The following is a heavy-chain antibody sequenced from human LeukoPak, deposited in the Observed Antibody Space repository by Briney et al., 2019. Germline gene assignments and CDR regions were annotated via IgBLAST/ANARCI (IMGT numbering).Heavy chain of an antibody. CDR3: ARGRTGYQLLPTKKDYPYYYVDV. CDR2: INHSGST. CDR1: GGSISTYY. D-gene: IGHD2-2*01. Sequence: PSQTLSLTCTVSGGSISTYYWSWIRQPPGKGLEWIGEINHSGSTNYNPSLKSRVTISVDTSKNQFSLKLRSVTAADRAVYYCARGRTGYQLLPTKKDYPYYYVDVWDKGTTVTVSS. V-gene: IGHV4-34*01. J-gene: IGHJ6*03.